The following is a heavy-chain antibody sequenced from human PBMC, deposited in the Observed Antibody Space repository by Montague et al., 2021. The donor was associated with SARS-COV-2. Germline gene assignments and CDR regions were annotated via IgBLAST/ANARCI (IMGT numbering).Heavy chain of an antibody. CDR1: GGSISSSSYY. Sequence: SETLSLTCTVSGGSISSSSYYWGWIRQPPGKGLEWIGSIYYSGSTYYNPSLKSRVTISVDPSKNQFSLRLSSVTAADTAVYYCARHDDILTTYYYYYGMDVWGQGTTVTVSS. V-gene: IGHV4-39*01. CDR3: ARHDDILTTYYYYYGMDV. D-gene: IGHD3-9*01. CDR2: IYYSGST. J-gene: IGHJ6*02.